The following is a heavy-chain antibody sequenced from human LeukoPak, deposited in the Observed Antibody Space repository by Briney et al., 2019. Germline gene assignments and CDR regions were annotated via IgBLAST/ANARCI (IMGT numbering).Heavy chain of an antibody. Sequence: GGSLRLSCVASGFTFSDYAMSWVRQAPGKGLEWVSGISGSGGSTYYADSVKGRFTISRDNSKNTLYLQMNSLRAEDTAVYYCAKRVSDRAHCGGDCYLVDYWGQGTLVTVSS. V-gene: IGHV3-23*01. D-gene: IGHD2-21*02. CDR2: ISGSGGST. CDR3: AKRVSDRAHCGGDCYLVDY. CDR1: GFTFSDYA. J-gene: IGHJ4*02.